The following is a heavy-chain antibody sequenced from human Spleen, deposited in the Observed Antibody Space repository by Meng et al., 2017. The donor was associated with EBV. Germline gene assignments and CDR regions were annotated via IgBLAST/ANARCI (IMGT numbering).Heavy chain of an antibody. D-gene: IGHD6-19*01. CDR2: VHYTGST. Sequence: QRRESAPGQVKPSETLSSTCTVSGDSISSFSYWGWIRQPPGRGLEWIGSVHYTGSTYYSPSLKSRVTVSVDTSKNQFSLRLTSVTAADTAVYYCARPFPSWQSPRLDPFGAWGQGTLVTVSS. CDR1: GDSISSFSY. J-gene: IGHJ5*02. CDR3: ARPFPSWQSPRLDPFGA. V-gene: IGHV4-39*01.